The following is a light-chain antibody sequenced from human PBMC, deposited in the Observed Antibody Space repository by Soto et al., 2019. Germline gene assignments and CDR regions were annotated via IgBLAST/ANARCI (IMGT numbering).Light chain of an antibody. CDR1: SSDVGTYDL. CDR3: GSYTVDSTWV. CDR2: EDS. V-gene: IGLV2-14*02. Sequence: QSALTQPASVSGSPGQSITISCTGTSSDVGTYDLVSWYQHHPGAAPKLIIYEDSHRPSGVSNRFSGSKSGNTASLTISGLQAEDEADYYCGSYTVDSTWVFGGGTKLTVL. J-gene: IGLJ3*02.